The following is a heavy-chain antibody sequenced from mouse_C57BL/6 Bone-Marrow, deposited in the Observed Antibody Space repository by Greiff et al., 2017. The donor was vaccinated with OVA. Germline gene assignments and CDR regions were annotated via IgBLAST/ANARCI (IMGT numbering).Heavy chain of an antibody. CDR2: IDPNSGGT. V-gene: IGHV1-72*01. CDR1: GYTFTSYW. D-gene: IGHD6-5*01. J-gene: IGHJ3*01. CDR3: ARVGGLFSAWFAY. Sequence: QVQLQQPGAELVKPGASVKLSCKASGYTFTSYWMHWVKQRPGRSLEWIGRIDPNSGGTKYNEKFKSKATLTVDKPSSTAYMQLSSLTSEDSAVYYCARVGGLFSAWFAYWGQGTLVTVSA.